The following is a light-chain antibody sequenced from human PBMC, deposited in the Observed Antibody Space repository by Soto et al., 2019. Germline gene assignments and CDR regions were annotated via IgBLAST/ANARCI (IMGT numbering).Light chain of an antibody. CDR1: QSIGSS. CDR2: DAS. J-gene: IGKJ1*01. CDR3: QQYNGYSRT. V-gene: IGKV1-5*01. Sequence: DIQMTQSPSTLSASVGDRVTITCRASQSIGSSLAWYQQKPGKAPNLLSSDASSLERGVPSRFSGSGSGTEFTLTIRSLQPDDFATYYCQQYNGYSRTFGQGTKVEIK.